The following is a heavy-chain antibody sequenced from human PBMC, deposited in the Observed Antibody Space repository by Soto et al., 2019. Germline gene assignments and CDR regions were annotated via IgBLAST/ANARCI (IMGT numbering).Heavy chain of an antibody. D-gene: IGHD3-22*01. V-gene: IGHV4-39*01. CDR2: IYYSGST. J-gene: IGHJ4*02. Sequence: QLQLQESGPGLVKPSETLSLTCTVSGGSISSSSYYWGWIRQPPGKGLEWIGSIYYSGSTYYNPSLKSRVTISVDTSKNQFSLKLSSVTAADTAVYYCARHSVGYDSSGYYLNWGQGTLVTVSS. CDR3: ARHSVGYDSSGYYLN. CDR1: GGSISSSSYY.